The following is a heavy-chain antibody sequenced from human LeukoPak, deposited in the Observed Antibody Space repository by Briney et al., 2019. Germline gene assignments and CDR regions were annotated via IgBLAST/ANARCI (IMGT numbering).Heavy chain of an antibody. CDR3: ARHLGDTYDILTGYRHYYFDY. Sequence: SETLSLTCTVSGGSISSYYWNWIRQPPGKGLEWIGYIYYSGSTNYNPSLKSRVTISVDTSKNQFSLKLSSVTAADTAVYYCARHLGDTYDILTGYRHYYFDYWGQGTLVTVSS. J-gene: IGHJ4*02. D-gene: IGHD3-9*01. CDR2: IYYSGST. CDR1: GGSISSYY. V-gene: IGHV4-59*08.